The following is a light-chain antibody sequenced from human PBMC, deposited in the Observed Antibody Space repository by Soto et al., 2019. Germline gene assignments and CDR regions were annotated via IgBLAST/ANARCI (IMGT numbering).Light chain of an antibody. Sequence: DVVMTQSPLSLPVTLGQPASISCRSNQSLVHSDGIAYFSWFQQRPGRSPRRLIYTVSNRDSGVPARFSGSGSGTDFALKISRVEAEDVGVYYCMQGTHWPITVGQGTRLEIK. J-gene: IGKJ5*01. V-gene: IGKV2-30*02. CDR1: QSLVHSDGIAY. CDR3: MQGTHWPIT. CDR2: TVS.